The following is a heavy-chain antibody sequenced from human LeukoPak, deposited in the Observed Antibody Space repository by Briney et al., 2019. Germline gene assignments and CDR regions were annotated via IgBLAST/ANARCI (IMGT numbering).Heavy chain of an antibody. D-gene: IGHD6-19*01. V-gene: IGHV4-4*09. Sequence: SETLSLTCNVSGASMSSNYWSWIRQPPGKGLEWIGYIYHSGNTNYSPSLESRVAMSVDESKNQFSLRVHFVSAADTAVYYCASTRRAAVAGRFDSWGQGTLVTVSS. CDR1: GASMSSNY. CDR2: IYHSGNT. J-gene: IGHJ4*02. CDR3: ASTRRAAVAGRFDS.